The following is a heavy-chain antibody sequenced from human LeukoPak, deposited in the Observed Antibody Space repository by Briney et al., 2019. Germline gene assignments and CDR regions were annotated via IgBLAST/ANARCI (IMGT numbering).Heavy chain of an antibody. CDR2: ISGSGGST. D-gene: IGHD3-22*01. CDR3: AKDPAPVVITYNWFDP. CDR1: GFTFSSYA. J-gene: IGHJ5*02. Sequence: PGGSLRLSCAASGFTFSSYAMSWVRQAPGKGLEWVSAISGSGGSTYYADSVKGRFTISRDNSKNTLYLQMNSLRAEDTAVYYCAKDPAPVVITYNWFDPWGQGTLVTVSS. V-gene: IGHV3-23*01.